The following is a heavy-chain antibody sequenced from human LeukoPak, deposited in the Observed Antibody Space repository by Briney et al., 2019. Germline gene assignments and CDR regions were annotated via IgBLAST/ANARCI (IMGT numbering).Heavy chain of an antibody. D-gene: IGHD7-27*01. CDR3: ARERLGTRHWFDP. Sequence: GASVKVSCKASGYTFTGYYMHWVRQAPGQGLEWMGWINPNSGGTNYAQKFQGRVTMTRDTSISTAYMELSRLRSDDTAVYYCARERLGTRHWFDPWGQGTLVTVPS. CDR1: GYTFTGYY. J-gene: IGHJ5*02. V-gene: IGHV1-2*02. CDR2: INPNSGGT.